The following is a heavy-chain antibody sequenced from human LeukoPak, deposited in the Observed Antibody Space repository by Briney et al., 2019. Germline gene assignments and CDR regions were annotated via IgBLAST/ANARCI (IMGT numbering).Heavy chain of an antibody. D-gene: IGHD3-3*01. V-gene: IGHV4-59*01. J-gene: IGHJ4*02. CDR1: GGSISSYY. CDR3: ARYGFYHFDS. CDR2: IYYSGST. Sequence: SETLSLTCTVSGGSISSYYWSWIRQPPGKGLEWIGYIYYSGSTSYNPSLRSRVTISVDTPKNQFSLKLSSVTAADTAVYYCARYGFYHFDSWGQGTRVTVSS.